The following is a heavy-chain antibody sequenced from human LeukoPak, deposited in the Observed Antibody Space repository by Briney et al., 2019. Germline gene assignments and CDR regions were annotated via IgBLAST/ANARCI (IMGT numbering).Heavy chain of an antibody. CDR2: ISYDGSNK. CDR3: VRNYGSGIYGYGLEV. Sequence: PGGSLRLSCAASGFTFSSYAMHWIRQAPGKGLEWVAVISYDGSNKYYADSVKGRFTISRDNSKNTLYLQMNSLRAEDTAVYYCVRNYGSGIYGYGLEVWGQGTTVTVSS. J-gene: IGHJ6*02. V-gene: IGHV3-30-3*01. D-gene: IGHD3-10*01. CDR1: GFTFSSYA.